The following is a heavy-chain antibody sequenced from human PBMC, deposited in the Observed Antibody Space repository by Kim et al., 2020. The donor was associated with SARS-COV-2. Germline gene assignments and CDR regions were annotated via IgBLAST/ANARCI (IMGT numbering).Heavy chain of an antibody. J-gene: IGHJ4*02. Sequence: VGSLRLSCAASGFTFSSHWMHWVRQAPGKGLVWVSRINSDGSTTSYADSVKGRFTISRDNAKNTLYLQMNSLRAEDTAVYYCARRQFTSGWYYFDYWGQGTLVTVSS. CDR1: GFTFSSHW. V-gene: IGHV3-74*01. D-gene: IGHD6-19*01. CDR2: INSDGSTT. CDR3: ARRQFTSGWYYFDY.